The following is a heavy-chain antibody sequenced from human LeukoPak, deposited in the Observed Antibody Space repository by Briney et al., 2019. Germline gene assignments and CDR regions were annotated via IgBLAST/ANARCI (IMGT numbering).Heavy chain of an antibody. Sequence: EASVKVSCKASGGTFSSYAISWVRQAPGQGLEWMGRIIPILGIANYAQKFQGRVTITADKSTSTAYMELSSLRSEDTAVYYCARDYGDSGYYEWGQGTLVTVSS. CDR1: GGTFSSYA. V-gene: IGHV1-69*04. CDR2: IIPILGIA. CDR3: ARDYGDSGYYE. J-gene: IGHJ4*02. D-gene: IGHD3-22*01.